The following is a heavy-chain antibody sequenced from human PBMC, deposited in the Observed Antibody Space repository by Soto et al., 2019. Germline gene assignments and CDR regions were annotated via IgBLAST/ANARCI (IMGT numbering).Heavy chain of an antibody. V-gene: IGHV4-61*08. D-gene: IGHD1-1*01. Sequence: SETLSLTCTVSGGSISSGDYYWSWIRQPPGKGLEWIGYIYYSGSTNYNPSLKSRVTISVDTSKNQFSLKLSSVTAADTAVYYCARDDGPGTGYYYGMDVWGQGTTVTVSS. CDR2: IYYSGST. CDR3: ARDDGPGTGYYYGMDV. J-gene: IGHJ6*02. CDR1: GGSISSGDYY.